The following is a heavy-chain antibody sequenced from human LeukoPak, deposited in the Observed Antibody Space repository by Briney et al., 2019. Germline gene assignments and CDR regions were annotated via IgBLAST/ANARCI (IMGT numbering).Heavy chain of an antibody. D-gene: IGHD5-18*01. CDR3: ARGPNVDTAMVTGYYYYYMDV. CDR2: INPNSGGT. CDR1: GYTFTGYY. J-gene: IGHJ6*03. Sequence: GASVEVSCKASGYTFTGYYMHWVRQAPGQGLEWMGWINPNSGGTNYAQKFQGRVTMTRDTSISTAYMELSRLRSDDTAVYYCARGPNVDTAMVTGYYYYYMDVWGKGTTVTVSS. V-gene: IGHV1-2*02.